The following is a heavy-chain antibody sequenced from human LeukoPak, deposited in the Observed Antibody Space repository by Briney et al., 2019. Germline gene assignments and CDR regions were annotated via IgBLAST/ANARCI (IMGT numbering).Heavy chain of an antibody. CDR1: GGTFSSYA. J-gene: IGHJ6*02. CDR2: IIPIFGTA. CDR3: ARRDYCSSTSCYVGYGMDV. V-gene: IGHV1-69*13. D-gene: IGHD2-2*01. Sequence: SVKVSCKASGGTFSSYAISWVRQAPGQGLEWMGGIIPIFGTANYAQKFQGRVTITAGESTSTAYMELSSLRSEDTAVYYCARRDYCSSTSCYVGYGMDVWGQGTTVTVSS.